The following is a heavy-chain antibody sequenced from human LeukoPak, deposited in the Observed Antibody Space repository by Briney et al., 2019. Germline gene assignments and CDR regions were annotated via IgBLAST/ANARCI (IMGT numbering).Heavy chain of an antibody. D-gene: IGHD3-10*01. CDR2: INSDGSST. J-gene: IGHJ4*02. Sequence: GGSLRLSCAASGFTFSSYWMHWVRQAPGKGLVWVSRINSDGSSTSYADSVKGRFTISRDNSKNTLYLQMNSLRAEDTAVYYCAKDPLLVRGFDYWGQGTLVTVSS. V-gene: IGHV3-74*01. CDR3: AKDPLLVRGFDY. CDR1: GFTFSSYW.